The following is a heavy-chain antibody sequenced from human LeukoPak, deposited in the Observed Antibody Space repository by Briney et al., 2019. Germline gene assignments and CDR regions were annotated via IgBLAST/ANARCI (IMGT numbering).Heavy chain of an antibody. CDR2: IYYSGSST. D-gene: IGHD3-10*01. CDR1: GGSMSGFF. CDR3: ARTSRHFYGSGTNLTPWPAGMDV. Sequence: SETLSLTCTVSGGSMSGFFWTWIRQSPGRELEWIGSIYYSGSSTKYNPSLKSRVTISVDTSKSQFSLNLNSATAADTAVYYCARTSRHFYGSGTNLTPWPAGMDVWGQGTTVTVSS. V-gene: IGHV4-59*01. J-gene: IGHJ6*02.